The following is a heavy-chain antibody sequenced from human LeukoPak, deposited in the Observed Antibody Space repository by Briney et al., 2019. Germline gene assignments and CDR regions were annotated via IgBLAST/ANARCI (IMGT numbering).Heavy chain of an antibody. V-gene: IGHV4-39*01. CDR2: IYYSGST. D-gene: IGHD2-2*01. CDR3: ARRPTTALVRGGFDY. J-gene: IGHJ4*02. CDR1: GGSISSSSYY. Sequence: PSETLSLTCTVSGGSISSSSYYWGWIRQPPGKGLEWIGSIYYSGSTYYNPSLKSRVTISVDTSKNQFSLKLSSVTAADTAVYYCARRPTTALVRGGFDYWGQGTLVTVSS.